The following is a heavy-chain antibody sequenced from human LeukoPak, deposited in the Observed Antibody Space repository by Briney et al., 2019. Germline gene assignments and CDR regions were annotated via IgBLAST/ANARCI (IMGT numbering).Heavy chain of an antibody. D-gene: IGHD3-22*01. CDR3: ARSAYYYDSSGPGGLDY. CDR2: INSDGSST. CDR1: GFTFSIYW. J-gene: IGHJ4*02. Sequence: GGSLRLSCAASGFTFSIYWMHWVRQAPGKGLVWVSRINSDGSSTSYADSVKGRFTISRDNAKNTLYLQMNSLRAEDTAVYYCARSAYYYDSSGPGGLDYWGQGTLVTVSS. V-gene: IGHV3-74*01.